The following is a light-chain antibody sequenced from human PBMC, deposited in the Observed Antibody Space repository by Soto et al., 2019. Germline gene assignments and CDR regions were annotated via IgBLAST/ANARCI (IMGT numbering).Light chain of an antibody. CDR2: GAS. CDR3: QHYITTLTT. V-gene: IGKV3-20*01. J-gene: IGKJ1*01. CDR1: QSVTSNY. Sequence: EIGLTQSPGTLSLSPGERATLSCGASQSVTSNYLAWYQQKPGQAPRLLIYGASRRATGIPDRFIGSGSGTDFTLTISRLEPEDFAVYYCQHYITTLTTLGQGTKVDIK.